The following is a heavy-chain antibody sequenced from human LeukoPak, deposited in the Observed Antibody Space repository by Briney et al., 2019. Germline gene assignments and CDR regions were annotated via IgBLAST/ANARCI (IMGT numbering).Heavy chain of an antibody. CDR3: ARDLSDLGYCSSTSCPGPSYYYYGMDV. CDR2: INASGGST. Sequence: GASVKVSCKASGYTFTSYYMHWVRQAPGQGLEWMGIINASGGSTSYAQKFQGRVTMTRDTSTSTVYMELSSLRSEDTAVYYCARDLSDLGYCSSTSCPGPSYYYYGMDVWGQGTTVTVSS. J-gene: IGHJ6*02. D-gene: IGHD2-2*01. V-gene: IGHV1-46*01. CDR1: GYTFTSYY.